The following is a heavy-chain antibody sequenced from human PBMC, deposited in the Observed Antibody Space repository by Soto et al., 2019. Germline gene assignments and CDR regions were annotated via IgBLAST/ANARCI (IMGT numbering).Heavy chain of an antibody. Sequence: SETLSLTCIVSGGSVTNINYFWAWIRQSPGKGLEWIANIYYTGTTFYNPSLRSRVSMTIDASKNRFSLNLSSVTASDTALYYCARHEYVSSSYDLLDVWGRGTMVTVSS. V-gene: IGHV4-39*01. CDR2: IYYTGTT. J-gene: IGHJ3*01. CDR1: GGSVTNINYF. D-gene: IGHD3-22*01. CDR3: ARHEYVSSSYDLLDV.